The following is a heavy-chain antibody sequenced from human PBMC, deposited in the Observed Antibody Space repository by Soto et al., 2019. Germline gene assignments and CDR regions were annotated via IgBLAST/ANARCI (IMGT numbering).Heavy chain of an antibody. CDR1: GFTFSSYG. CDR2: IWYDGSNK. D-gene: IGHD2-15*01. J-gene: IGHJ6*02. Sequence: QVQLVESGGGVVQPGRSLRLSCAASGFTFSSYGMHWVRQAPGKGLEWVAVIWYDGSNKYYADSVKGRFTISRDNSMNTLYLQMNSLRAEDTAVYYCARDQFGVGHCSGGSCSLDVWGQGTTVTVSS. V-gene: IGHV3-33*01. CDR3: ARDQFGVGHCSGGSCSLDV.